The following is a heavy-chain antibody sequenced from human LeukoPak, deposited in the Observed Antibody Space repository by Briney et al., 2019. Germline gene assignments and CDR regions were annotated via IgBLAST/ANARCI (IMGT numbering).Heavy chain of an antibody. J-gene: IGHJ6*03. V-gene: IGHV1-2*02. CDR1: VYTFTAYY. CDR2: FNLNSGGT. D-gene: IGHD4-17*01. Sequence: ASLKLSCKASVYTFTAYYIHWVRQAPGPGLGWMGWFNLNSGGTNFAQKFPGRVTMTRDTSISTAYMELSRLRSDDTAVYYGARDGYGDLYYYYYMDVWGKGTTVTISS. CDR3: ARDGYGDLYYYYYMDV.